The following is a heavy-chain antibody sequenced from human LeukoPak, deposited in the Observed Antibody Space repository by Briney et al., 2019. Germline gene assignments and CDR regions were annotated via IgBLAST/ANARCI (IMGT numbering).Heavy chain of an antibody. CDR1: GGSISSNNYY. D-gene: IGHD5-12*01. V-gene: IGHV4-39*07. CDR3: ARDTSGYDLGNFDY. J-gene: IGHJ4*02. Sequence: PSETLSLTCTVSGGSISSNNYYWGWIRQPPGKGLEWMGSIYYSGSTYYNPSLKSRVTISVDTSKNQFSLKLSSVTAADTAVYYCARDTSGYDLGNFDYWGQGTLVTVSS. CDR2: IYYSGST.